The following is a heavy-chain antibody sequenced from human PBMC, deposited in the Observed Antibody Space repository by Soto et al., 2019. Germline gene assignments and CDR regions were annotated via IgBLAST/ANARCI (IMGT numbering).Heavy chain of an antibody. D-gene: IGHD3-10*02. CDR2: IIPIFGTA. V-gene: IGHV1-69*01. CDR3: ESSNYVRGVILPKCYYFDF. Sequence: QVQLVQSGAEVKKPGSSVKVSCKASGGTFSSFAISWVRQAPGQGLEWMGGIIPIFGTATYVQRFQGRVTITADESTSTAYKELKSQRFEDTAQYYCESSNYVRGVILPKCYYFDFLGQGPMVTVSS. J-gene: IGHJ4*02. CDR1: GGTFSSFA.